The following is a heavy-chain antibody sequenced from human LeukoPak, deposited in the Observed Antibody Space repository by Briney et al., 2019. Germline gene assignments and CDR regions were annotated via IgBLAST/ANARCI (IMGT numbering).Heavy chain of an antibody. J-gene: IGHJ4*02. CDR2: IYYSGST. V-gene: IGHV4-59*01. D-gene: IGHD6-19*01. CDR1: GDSISSYY. CDR3: ARGGVYSSGWFFDY. Sequence: SETLSLTCTVSGDSISSYYWSWIRQPPGKGLEWIGDIYYSGSTNYNPSLKSRVTISVDTSNNQFSLKLSSVTSADTAVYYCARGGVYSSGWFFDYWGQGALVTVSS.